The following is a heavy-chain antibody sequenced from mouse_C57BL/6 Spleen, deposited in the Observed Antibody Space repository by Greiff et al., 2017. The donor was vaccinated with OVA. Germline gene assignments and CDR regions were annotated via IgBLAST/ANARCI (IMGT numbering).Heavy chain of an antibody. Sequence: DVQPVESGGGLVKPGGSLKLSCAASGFTFSDYGMHWVRQAPEKGLEWVAYISSGSSTIYYADTVKGRFTISRDNAKNTLFLQMTSLRSEDTAMYYCAREGLRPYAMDYWGQGTSVTVSS. CDR2: ISSGSSTI. V-gene: IGHV5-17*01. J-gene: IGHJ4*01. D-gene: IGHD2-4*01. CDR3: AREGLRPYAMDY. CDR1: GFTFSDYG.